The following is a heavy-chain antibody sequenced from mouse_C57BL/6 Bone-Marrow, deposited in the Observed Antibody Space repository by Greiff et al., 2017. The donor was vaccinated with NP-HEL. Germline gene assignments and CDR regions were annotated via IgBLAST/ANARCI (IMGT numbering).Heavy chain of an antibody. CDR3: SSSLYGSSSDFDY. V-gene: IGHV1-26*01. Sequence: VQLQQSGPELVKPGASVKISCTASGYTFTDYYMNWVKQSHGKSLEWIGDINPNNGGTSYNQKFKGKATLTVDKSSSTAYMELRSLTSEDSAVYYCSSSLYGSSSDFDYWGQGTTLTVSS. J-gene: IGHJ2*01. CDR2: INPNNGGT. CDR1: GYTFTDYY. D-gene: IGHD1-1*01.